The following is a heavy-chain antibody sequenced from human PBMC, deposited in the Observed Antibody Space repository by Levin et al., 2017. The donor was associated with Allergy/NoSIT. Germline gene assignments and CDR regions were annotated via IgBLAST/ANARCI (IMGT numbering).Heavy chain of an antibody. Sequence: PSETLSLTCAVYGGSFSGYYWSWIRQPPGKGLEWIGEINDSGSTNYNPSLKSRVTISVDTSKTQFSLKLNSVTAADTAVYYCARGPYTANSYYYYIALDVWGQGTTVTVSS. V-gene: IGHV4-34*01. CDR3: ARGPYTANSYYYYIALDV. CDR2: INDSGST. J-gene: IGHJ6*02. D-gene: IGHD3-16*01. CDR1: GGSFSGYY.